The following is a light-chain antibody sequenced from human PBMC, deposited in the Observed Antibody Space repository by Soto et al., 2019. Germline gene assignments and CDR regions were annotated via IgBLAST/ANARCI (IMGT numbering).Light chain of an antibody. CDR3: QQYNSYPWT. Sequence: DIQMTQSPSTLSASVGDRVTITCRASQSIRSWLAWYQQKPGKAPKLLIYKASSLESGVPSRFSGSGSGTEFTLTIRSLQPDDFATYYCQQYNSYPWTFGQGTKVEIK. CDR1: QSIRSW. CDR2: KAS. J-gene: IGKJ1*01. V-gene: IGKV1-5*03.